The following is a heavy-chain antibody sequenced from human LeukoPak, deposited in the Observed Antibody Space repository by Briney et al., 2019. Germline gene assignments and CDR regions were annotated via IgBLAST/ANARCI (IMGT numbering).Heavy chain of an antibody. CDR2: IKQDGSEK. CDR3: ARVSVQSLFQSDY. D-gene: IGHD2-21*01. Sequence: GGSLRLSCAASGFTFSSHWMSWVRQAPGEGLEWVANIKQDGSEKYYVDSVEGRFTISRDTAKNSLHLQMNSLRAEDTAVYYCARVSVQSLFQSDYWGQGTLVTVSS. V-gene: IGHV3-7*01. CDR1: GFTFSSHW. J-gene: IGHJ4*02.